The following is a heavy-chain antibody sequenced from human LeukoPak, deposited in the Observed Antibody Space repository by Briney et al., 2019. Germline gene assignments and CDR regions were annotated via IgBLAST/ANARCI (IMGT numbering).Heavy chain of an antibody. Sequence: PGGSLRLSCAASGFTFSDYYMNWVRQAPGKGLEWVSSISSSSSYIYYAGSVRGRFTISRDNAKNSVYLQMNSLRADDTAVYYCARGGYSYGSDPYYYYGMDVWGQGTTVTVSS. CDR2: ISSSSSYI. V-gene: IGHV3-21*01. CDR1: GFTFSDYY. D-gene: IGHD5-12*01. CDR3: ARGGYSYGSDPYYYYGMDV. J-gene: IGHJ6*02.